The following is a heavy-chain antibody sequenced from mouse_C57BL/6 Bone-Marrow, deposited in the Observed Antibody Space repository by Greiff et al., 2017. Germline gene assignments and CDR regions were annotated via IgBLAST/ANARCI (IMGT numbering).Heavy chain of an antibody. D-gene: IGHD2-3*01. J-gene: IGHJ3*01. CDR2: INPYNGGT. CDR1: GYTFTDYY. Sequence: EVQRVESGPVLVKPGASVKMSCKASGYTFTDYYMNWVKQSHGKSLEWIGVINPYNGGTSYNQKFKGKATLTVDKSSSTAYMELNSLTSEDSAVYYCARQNGYFLFADWGQGTLVTVSA. V-gene: IGHV1-19*01. CDR3: ARQNGYFLFAD.